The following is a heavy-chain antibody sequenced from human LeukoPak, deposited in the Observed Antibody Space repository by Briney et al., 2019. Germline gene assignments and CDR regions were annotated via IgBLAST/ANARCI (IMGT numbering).Heavy chain of an antibody. V-gene: IGHV1-3*01. Sequence: ASVKVSCKASGYTFTSYAMHWVRQAPGQRLEWMGWINAGNGNTKYSQKFQGRVTITRDTSASTAYMELSSLRSEDTAVYYCARVGIAAVPHGGFDYWGQGTLVTVSS. CDR2: INAGNGNT. CDR1: GYTFTSYA. J-gene: IGHJ4*02. D-gene: IGHD6-13*01. CDR3: ARVGIAAVPHGGFDY.